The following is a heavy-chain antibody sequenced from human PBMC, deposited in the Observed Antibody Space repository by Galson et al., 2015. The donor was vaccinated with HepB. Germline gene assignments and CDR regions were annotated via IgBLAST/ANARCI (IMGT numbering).Heavy chain of an antibody. CDR3: AKEIGYGAEYYFDY. J-gene: IGHJ4*02. V-gene: IGHV3-30*18. CDR2: ISYDGSNK. Sequence: SLRLSCAASGFTFSSYGMHWVRQAPGKGLEWVAVISYDGSNKYYADSVKGRFTISRDNSKNTLYLQMNSLRAEDTAVYYCAKEIGYGAEYYFDYWGQGTLVTVSS. CDR1: GFTFSSYG. D-gene: IGHD4/OR15-4a*01.